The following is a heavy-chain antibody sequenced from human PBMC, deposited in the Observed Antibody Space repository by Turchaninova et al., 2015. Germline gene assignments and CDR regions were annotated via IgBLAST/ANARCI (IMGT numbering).Heavy chain of an antibody. CDR2: ITGNGDNT. J-gene: IGHJ5*02. CDR1: GLIFSIYR. V-gene: IGHV3-23*01. Sequence: EVQLLASGGGLVQPGGSLGCSCEASGLIFSIYRRPLVRQTPEKGLEWVSYITGNGDNTYYTDSLKGLFTISRDNSKNTLYLQMNSLRAEDTAVYYCAKGLYSSGYYPFNPWGQGTLVTVSS. CDR3: AKGLYSSGYYPFNP. D-gene: IGHD3-22*01.